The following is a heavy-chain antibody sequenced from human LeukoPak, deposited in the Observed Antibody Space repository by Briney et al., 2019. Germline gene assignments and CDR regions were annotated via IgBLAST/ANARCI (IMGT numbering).Heavy chain of an antibody. Sequence: ASVKVSCKASGYTFTSYGISWVRQAPGQGLEGMGWISAYNGNTNYAQNLQGRVTMTTDTSTSTAYMELRSLRSDDTAVYYCARNQYYYGSGSYYNPYYYYYYGMDVWGKGTTVTVSS. J-gene: IGHJ6*04. CDR1: GYTFTSYG. D-gene: IGHD3-10*01. CDR3: ARNQYYYGSGSYYNPYYYYYYGMDV. V-gene: IGHV1-18*04. CDR2: ISAYNGNT.